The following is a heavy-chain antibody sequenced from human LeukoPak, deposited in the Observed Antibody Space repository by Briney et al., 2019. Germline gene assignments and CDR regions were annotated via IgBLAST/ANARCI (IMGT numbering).Heavy chain of an antibody. J-gene: IGHJ3*02. CDR3: ARDRVYLGREDDFDI. CDR2: IYSIGST. CDR1: GFSVSSSF. D-gene: IGHD7-27*01. V-gene: IGHV3-53*01. Sequence: GGSLRLSCAASGFSVSSSFMSWVRQAPGKGLEWVSVIYSIGSTFYADSVKGRFTISRDNSKNTLYLHMNSLRAEDTAVYYCARDRVYLGREDDFDIWGQGTMVTVSS.